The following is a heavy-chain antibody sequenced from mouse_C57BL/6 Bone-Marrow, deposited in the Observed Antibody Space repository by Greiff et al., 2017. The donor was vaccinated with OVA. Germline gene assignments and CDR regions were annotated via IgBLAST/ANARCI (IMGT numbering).Heavy chain of an antibody. V-gene: IGHV1-19*01. CDR2: INPYNGGT. CDR3: ARTYYSNY. D-gene: IGHD2-5*01. CDR1: GYTFTDYY. Sequence: EVQLQQSGPVLVKPGASVTMSCKASGYTFTDYYMNWVKQSHGKSLEWIGVINPYNGGTSYKQKFKGKAKLTVDKSSSTAYMELNSLTSEDSAIYCCARTYYSNYWGQGTTLTVSS. J-gene: IGHJ2*01.